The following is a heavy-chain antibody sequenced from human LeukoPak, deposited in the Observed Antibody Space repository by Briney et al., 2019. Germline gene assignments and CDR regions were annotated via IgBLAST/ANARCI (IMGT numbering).Heavy chain of an antibody. J-gene: IGHJ3*02. CDR1: GFTFSSYW. CDR2: ISSSSTYT. V-gene: IGHV3-21*06. CDR3: AREAAFDM. Sequence: GGSLRLSCAASGFTFSSYWMHWVRQAPGKGLEWVSSISSSSTYTFYADSVKGRFTISRDNAKNSLYLQMNSLRAEDTAVYYCAREAAFDMWGQGTMVTVSS.